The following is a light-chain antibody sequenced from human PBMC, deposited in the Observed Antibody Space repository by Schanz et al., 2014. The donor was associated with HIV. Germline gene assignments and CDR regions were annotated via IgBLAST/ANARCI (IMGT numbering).Light chain of an antibody. J-gene: IGKJ1*01. Sequence: EIVMTQSPATLYVSPGEGATLSCRASQSVSSNLAWYQQKPGQAPRLLIYGVSTRATGSPDRFSGSGSGTDFTLTISRLEPEDFAVYYCQQHGGSPETFGQGTKVEIK. V-gene: IGKV3-20*01. CDR1: QSVSSN. CDR3: QQHGGSPET. CDR2: GVS.